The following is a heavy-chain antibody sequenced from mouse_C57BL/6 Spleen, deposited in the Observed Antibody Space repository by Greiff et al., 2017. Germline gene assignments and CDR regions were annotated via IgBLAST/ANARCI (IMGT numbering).Heavy chain of an antibody. CDR3: ARPEFITTVPFAY. D-gene: IGHD1-1*01. J-gene: IGHJ3*01. CDR1: GFTFSDYG. CDR2: ISSGSSTI. V-gene: IGHV5-17*01. Sequence: EVQGVESGGGLVKPGGSLKLSCAASGFTFSDYGMHWVRQAPEKGLEWVAYISSGSSTIYYADTVKGRFTISRDNAKNTLFLQMTSLRSEDTAMYYCARPEFITTVPFAYWGQGTLVTVSA.